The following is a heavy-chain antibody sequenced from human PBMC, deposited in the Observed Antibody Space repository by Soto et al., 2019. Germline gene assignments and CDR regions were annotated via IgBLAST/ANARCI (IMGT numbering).Heavy chain of an antibody. CDR3: ARQPAWGASQLRMDV. J-gene: IGHJ6*02. Sequence: GESLKISCHVSGYSFTSYWVAWVRQMPGKGLEWMGIIYPGDSDTRYSPSFQGQVIMTADRSSDTAYLQWRSLKASDTAMYFCARQPAWGASQLRMDVWGQGTAVTVSS. D-gene: IGHD7-27*01. V-gene: IGHV5-51*01. CDR2: IYPGDSDT. CDR1: GYSFTSYW.